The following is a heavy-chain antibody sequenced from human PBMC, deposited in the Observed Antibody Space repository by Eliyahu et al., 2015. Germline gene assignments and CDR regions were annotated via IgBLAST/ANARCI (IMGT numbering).Heavy chain of an antibody. V-gene: IGHV1-2*02. J-gene: IGHJ4*02. CDR3: ARTNYLDY. CDR2: INPNSGDT. Sequence: QVQLVQSGAEVKKPGASVKVSCKASGYTFTDYYMHWVRQAPGQGLEWMGWINPNSGDTNYAQKFQGRVTMTRDTSISTAYMELTRLRSDDTALYYCARTNYLDYWGQGTLVTVSS. CDR1: GYTFTDYY.